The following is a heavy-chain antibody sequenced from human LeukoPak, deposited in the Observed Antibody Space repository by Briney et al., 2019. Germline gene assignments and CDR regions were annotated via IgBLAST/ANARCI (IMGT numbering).Heavy chain of an antibody. D-gene: IGHD6-25*01. CDR2: ISGSGGST. CDR3: AKSSGYSSDIQH. CDR1: GFTFSSYA. V-gene: IGHV3-23*01. Sequence: GGSLRLSCAASGFTFSSYAMSWVRQAPGKGLEWVSAISGSGGSTYYADSVKGRFTISRDNSKNTLYLQTNSLRAEDAAVYYCAKSSGYSSDIQHWGQGTLVTVSS. J-gene: IGHJ1*01.